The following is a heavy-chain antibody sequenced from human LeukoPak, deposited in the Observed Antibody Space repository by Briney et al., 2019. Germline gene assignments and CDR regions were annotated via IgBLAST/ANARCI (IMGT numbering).Heavy chain of an antibody. V-gene: IGHV3-23*01. CDR1: GFMFSNYD. CDR3: AKVRSGSYYGDAFDI. D-gene: IGHD3-10*01. J-gene: IGHJ3*02. Sequence: GGSLRLSCAASGFMFSNYDMHWVRQAPGKGLQWVSSISGSGGNTYYVESVKGRFTISRDNSKNTLYLQMNSLRAEETAVYYCAKVRSGSYYGDAFDIWGQGTMVTVSS. CDR2: ISGSGGNT.